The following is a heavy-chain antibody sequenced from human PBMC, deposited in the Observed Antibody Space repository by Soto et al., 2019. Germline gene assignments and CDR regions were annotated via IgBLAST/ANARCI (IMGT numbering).Heavy chain of an antibody. CDR2: IYYSGST. D-gene: IGHD4-17*01. V-gene: IGHV4-39*01. Sequence: PSETLSLTCTVSGGSISSSSYYWGWIRQPPGKGLEWIGSIYYSGSTYYNPSLKSRVTISVDTSKNQFSLKLSSVTAADTAVYYCARTGDYGDYAVAFDIWGQGTMVTV. J-gene: IGHJ3*02. CDR3: ARTGDYGDYAVAFDI. CDR1: GGSISSSSYY.